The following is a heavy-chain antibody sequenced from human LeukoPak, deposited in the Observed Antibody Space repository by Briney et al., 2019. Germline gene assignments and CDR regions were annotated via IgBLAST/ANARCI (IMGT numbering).Heavy chain of an antibody. D-gene: IGHD2-21*01. CDR3: AKDRDGMIANGLFDY. CDR2: VHFDGSRT. CDR1: GFAFSTYG. V-gene: IGHV3-30*02. J-gene: IGHJ4*02. Sequence: GGSLRLSCVASGFAFSTYGIHWVRQTLGKGLEWVAFVHFDGSRTWYADSVKGRFTISKDNSKNTVYLQMSRLSAEDTAMYYCAKDRDGMIANGLFDYWGQGTLVTVSS.